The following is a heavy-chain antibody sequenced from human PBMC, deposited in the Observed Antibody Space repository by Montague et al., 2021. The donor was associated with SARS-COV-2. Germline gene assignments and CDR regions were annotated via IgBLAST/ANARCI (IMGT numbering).Heavy chain of an antibody. V-gene: IGHV4-38-2*02. Sequence: SETLSLTCTVSGYSISSGYYWGWIRQPPGKGLEWIGSNYHSGSTYYNPSLKSRATISVDTSKNQSSLKLSSVTAADTVVYYSWGGVGAPYYYYGMDVWGQGTTVTVSS. D-gene: IGHD1-26*01. J-gene: IGHJ6*02. CDR3: WGGVGAPYYYYGMDV. CDR1: GYSISSGYY. CDR2: NYHSGST.